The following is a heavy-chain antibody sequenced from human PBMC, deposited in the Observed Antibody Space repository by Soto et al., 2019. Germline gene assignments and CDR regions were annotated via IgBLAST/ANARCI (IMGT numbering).Heavy chain of an antibody. J-gene: IGHJ6*02. CDR1: GFTFSSFG. V-gene: IGHV3-33*01. Sequence: QVQVVESGGGVVQPGRSLRLSCAASGFTFSSFGMHWVRQAPGKGLEWVSLIWYDGSKKSYGDSVKGRCTISRDNSRNTVYLQMYSLRADDTAVYYCARDASYYSLWSGYYPSRNGMDVWGQGTTVTVSS. CDR3: ARDASYYSLWSGYYPSRNGMDV. D-gene: IGHD3-3*01. CDR2: IWYDGSKK.